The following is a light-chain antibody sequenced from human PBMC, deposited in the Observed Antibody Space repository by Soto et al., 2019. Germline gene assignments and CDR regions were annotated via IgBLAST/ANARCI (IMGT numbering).Light chain of an antibody. CDR3: QQDGGSPRT. Sequence: EIVLTQSPGTLSLSPGERATLSCRASQSVSSSYLTWYQKKPGQAPRLLMYGASSRDTGIPDRFSGSGSGTDFTLTISRLEPEDVAVYYCQQDGGSPRTFGQGTKVEIK. J-gene: IGKJ1*01. CDR1: QSVSSSY. V-gene: IGKV3-20*01. CDR2: GAS.